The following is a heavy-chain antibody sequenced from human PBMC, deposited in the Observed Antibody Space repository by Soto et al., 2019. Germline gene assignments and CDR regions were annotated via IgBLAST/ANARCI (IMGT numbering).Heavy chain of an antibody. CDR2: IRSSAGNT. V-gene: IGHV3-23*01. Sequence: EVKLLESGGGLVQPGGSLRLSCVVSGFTFRNYAMSWVRQAPGKGLEWVSAIRSSAGNTYYSDSVKGRFTISIDNSKNTLYLQMNSLRVDDTAVYYCAKDESDYYYDSNGCFDYLGQGTLVTVSS. D-gene: IGHD3-22*01. CDR3: AKDESDYYYDSNGCFDY. CDR1: GFTFRNYA. J-gene: IGHJ4*02.